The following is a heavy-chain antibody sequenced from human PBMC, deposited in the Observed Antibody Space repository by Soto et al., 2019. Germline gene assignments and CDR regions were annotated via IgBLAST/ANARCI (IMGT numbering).Heavy chain of an antibody. CDR3: TRVGIFGVVLPDDAFDI. D-gene: IGHD3-3*01. CDR2: IRSKAYGGTT. V-gene: IGHV3-49*04. CDR1: GFTFGYYA. Sequence: PGGSLRLSCTASGFTFGYYAMSWVRQAPGKGLEWVGFIRSKAYGGTTEYAASVKGRFTISRDDSKSIAYLQMNSLKTEDTAVYYCTRVGIFGVVLPDDAFDIWGQGTMVTVSS. J-gene: IGHJ3*02.